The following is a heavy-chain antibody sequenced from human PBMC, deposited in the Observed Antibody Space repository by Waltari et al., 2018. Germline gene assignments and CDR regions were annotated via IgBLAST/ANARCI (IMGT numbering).Heavy chain of an antibody. V-gene: IGHV4-61*09. J-gene: IGHJ6*03. CDR3: ARYDIAVAARDYYYYMDV. D-gene: IGHD6-19*01. CDR1: GGSISSGSYY. CDR2: IYTSGST. Sequence: QVQLQESGPGLVKPSQTLSLTCTVSGGSISSGSYYWSWIRQPAGKGLEWIGYIYTSGSTNYNPSLKSRVTISVDTSKNQFSLKLSSVTAADTAVYYCARYDIAVAARDYYYYMDVWGKGTTVTVSS.